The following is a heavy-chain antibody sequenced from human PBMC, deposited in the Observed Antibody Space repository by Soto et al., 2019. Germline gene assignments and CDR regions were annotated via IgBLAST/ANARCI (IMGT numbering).Heavy chain of an antibody. Sequence: QARLVQSGAELRRPGASVKISCRASGYNFPSSNVNWVRQASGQGPEGLGWMNAANGNAAFARDFQGRVTMTRDLATDTAYLERGGMSSGDTAMYYCARAVGIGVTGLDLWGPGTFVTVS. D-gene: IGHD2-21*02. CDR3: ARAVGIGVTGLDL. CDR1: GYNFPSSN. V-gene: IGHV1-8*01. J-gene: IGHJ5*02. CDR2: MNAANGNA.